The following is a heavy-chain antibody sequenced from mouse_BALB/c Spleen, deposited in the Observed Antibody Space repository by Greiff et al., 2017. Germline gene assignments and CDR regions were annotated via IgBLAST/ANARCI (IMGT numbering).Heavy chain of an antibody. D-gene: IGHD1-1*01. Sequence: QVQLQQPGAELVKPGASVKLSCKASGYTFTSYWMHWVKQRPGQGLEWIGEINPSNGRTNYNEKFKSKATLTVDKSSSTAYMQLSSLTSEDSAVYYCARIPYYYGSSYGAMDYWGQGTSVTVSS. CDR1: GYTFTSYW. V-gene: IGHV1S81*02. CDR2: INPSNGRT. J-gene: IGHJ4*01. CDR3: ARIPYYYGSSYGAMDY.